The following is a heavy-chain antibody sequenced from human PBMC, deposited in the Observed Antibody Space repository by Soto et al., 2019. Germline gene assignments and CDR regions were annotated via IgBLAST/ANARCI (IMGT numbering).Heavy chain of an antibody. CDR3: ARGALPTVTTISLDYYMDV. CDR2: INPSGGST. J-gene: IGHJ6*03. CDR1: GYSFTSYY. V-gene: IGHV1-46*03. Sequence: GASVKVSCKASGYSFTSYYMHWVRQAPGQGLEWMGIINPSGGSTSYAQKFQGRVTMTRDTSTSTVYMELSSLRSEDTAVYYCARGALPTVTTISLDYYMDVWGKGTTVTVSS. D-gene: IGHD4-17*01.